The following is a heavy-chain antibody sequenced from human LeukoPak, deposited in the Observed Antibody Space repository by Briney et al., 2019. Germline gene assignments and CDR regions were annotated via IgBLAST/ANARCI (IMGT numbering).Heavy chain of an antibody. D-gene: IGHD3-10*01. CDR1: GGTFSDYY. J-gene: IGHJ4*02. V-gene: IGHV3-11*06. CDR2: INSSSSYT. CDR3: ARAFRFGELFGY. Sequence: GGSLRLSCAASGGTFSDYYMSWIRQAPGKGLEWVSYINSSSSYTNYADSVKGRFTISRDNAKNSLYLQMTSLRAETTAVYYCARAFRFGELFGYWGQGTLVTVSS.